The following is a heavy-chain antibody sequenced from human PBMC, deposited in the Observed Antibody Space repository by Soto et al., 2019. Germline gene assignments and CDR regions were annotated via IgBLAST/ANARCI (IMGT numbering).Heavy chain of an antibody. CDR3: AREASAVISLDY. CDR2: FDPNSGDT. V-gene: IGHV1-2*02. Sequence: SAKGSRRAAGYGFTAASMHLGRPAPGQGLEWVGWFDPNSGDTIYAQKFQGRVTLSGDTSISTAYMELYSLTSDDWAVYYCAREASAVISLDYWGQGTLVKVSS. CDR1: GYGFTAAS. D-gene: IGHD6-19*01. J-gene: IGHJ4*02.